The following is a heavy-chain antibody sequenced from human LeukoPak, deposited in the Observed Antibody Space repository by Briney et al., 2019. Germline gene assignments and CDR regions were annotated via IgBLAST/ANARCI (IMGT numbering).Heavy chain of an antibody. J-gene: IGHJ4*02. D-gene: IGHD3-10*01. V-gene: IGHV3-21*01. Sequence: GGSLRLSCAASGFTFSSYSMNWVRQAPGKGLEWVSSISSNSSYIYYADSVKGRFTISRDNAKNSLYLQMNSLRAEDTAVYYCASYGSGRQHADYWGQGTLVTVSS. CDR3: ASYGSGRQHADY. CDR2: ISSNSSYI. CDR1: GFTFSSYS.